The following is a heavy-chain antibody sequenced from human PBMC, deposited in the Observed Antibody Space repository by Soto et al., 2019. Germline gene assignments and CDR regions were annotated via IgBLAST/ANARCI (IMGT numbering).Heavy chain of an antibody. CDR3: AKDTGRGGGSVFDY. CDR2: ISGSGADT. D-gene: IGHD2-15*01. Sequence: SAGSLRLSCEPSGFIFSNYAMSWVRQARGKGLEWVAAISGSGADTYYTESVKGRFTISRDNFKNTLYLPMTTLSTADTDVYYCAKDTGRGGGSVFDYWGQGTLVTVSS. CDR1: GFIFSNYA. V-gene: IGHV3-23*01. J-gene: IGHJ4*02.